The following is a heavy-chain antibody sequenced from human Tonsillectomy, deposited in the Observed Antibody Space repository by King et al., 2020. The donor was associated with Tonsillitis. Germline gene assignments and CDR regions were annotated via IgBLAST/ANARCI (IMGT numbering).Heavy chain of an antibody. J-gene: IGHJ4*02. Sequence: LQLQESGPGLVKPSETLSLTCTVSGGTISSRSYNWGWIRQPPGKGLDLFGRIYYIGSTCYNPSPESRVTISVDTSTNQFSLRLSSGTAADTAVYYCARRGYDSSGYFDYWGQGTLVTVSS. D-gene: IGHD3-22*01. V-gene: IGHV4-39*01. CDR3: ARRGYDSSGYFDY. CDR2: IYYIGST. CDR1: GGTISSRSYN.